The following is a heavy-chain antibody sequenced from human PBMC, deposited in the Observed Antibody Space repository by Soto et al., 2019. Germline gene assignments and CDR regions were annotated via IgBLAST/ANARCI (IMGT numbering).Heavy chain of an antibody. CDR2: IKSKTDGGTT. J-gene: IGHJ6*02. CDR3: TTASLGVVVTAMPWYYYYGMDV. V-gene: IGHV3-15*01. Sequence: EVQLVESGGGLVKPGGSLRLSCAASGFTFSNAWMSWVRQAPGKGLEWVGRIKSKTDGGTTDYAAPVKGRFTISRDDSKNTRYLQMNSLKTEDTAVYYCTTASLGVVVTAMPWYYYYGMDVWGQGTTVTVSS. D-gene: IGHD2-21*02. CDR1: GFTFSNAW.